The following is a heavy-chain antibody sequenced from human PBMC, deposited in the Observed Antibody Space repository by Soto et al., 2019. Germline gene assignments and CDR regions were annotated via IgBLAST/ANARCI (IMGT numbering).Heavy chain of an antibody. CDR3: ARDHPFLVTMNHNWFDP. J-gene: IGHJ5*02. Sequence: ASVKVSCKASGGTFSSYAISWVRQAPGQGLEWMGGIIPIFGTANYAQKFQGRVTITADKSTSTAYMELSSPRSEDTAVYYCARDHPFLVTMNHNWFDPWGQGTLVTVS. D-gene: IGHD3-22*01. V-gene: IGHV1-69*06. CDR2: IIPIFGTA. CDR1: GGTFSSYA.